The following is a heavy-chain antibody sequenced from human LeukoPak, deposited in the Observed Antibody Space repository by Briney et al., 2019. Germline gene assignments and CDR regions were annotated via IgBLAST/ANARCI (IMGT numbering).Heavy chain of an antibody. CDR2: ISSDSSTV. Sequence: GGSLRLSCAASGFTFSSYWMHWVRQAPGKGLEWISYISSDSSTVYFADSVKGRFTISRDNAKNSLYLQMNSLRAEDTAVYFCARDKTYSDFWLWGQGTLVTVSS. CDR1: GFTFSSYW. CDR3: ARDKTYSDFWL. V-gene: IGHV3-48*01. J-gene: IGHJ4*02. D-gene: IGHD3-3*01.